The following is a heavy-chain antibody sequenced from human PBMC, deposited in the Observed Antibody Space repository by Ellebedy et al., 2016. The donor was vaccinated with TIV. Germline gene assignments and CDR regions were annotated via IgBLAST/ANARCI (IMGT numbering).Heavy chain of an antibody. CDR3: AKSAHTAIPVSGIFDS. CDR1: GFTFRNYV. D-gene: IGHD6-19*01. Sequence: PGGSLRLSCAASGFTFRNYVMTWVRQAPGKGMEWVSSISGSGLSTYYADSVKGRFTVSRDNSKNTLHLQMNSLRDEDTAVYYCAKSAHTAIPVSGIFDSWGQGNLVTVSS. V-gene: IGHV3-23*01. J-gene: IGHJ4*02. CDR2: ISGSGLST.